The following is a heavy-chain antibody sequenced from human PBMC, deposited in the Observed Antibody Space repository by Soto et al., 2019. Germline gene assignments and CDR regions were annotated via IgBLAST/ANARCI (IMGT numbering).Heavy chain of an antibody. J-gene: IGHJ4*02. Sequence: QLQLQESGPGLVKPSETLSLTCTVSGGSISSSSYYWGWIRQPPGKGLEWIGSIYYSGSTYYNPSLKSRVTVSVDPSKNRFSLKLSSVTAANTAVYFWAGFIAAAGYFDYWGQGTLVTVSS. CDR1: GGSISSSSYY. V-gene: IGHV4-39*01. CDR2: IYYSGST. D-gene: IGHD6-13*01. CDR3: AGFIAAAGYFDY.